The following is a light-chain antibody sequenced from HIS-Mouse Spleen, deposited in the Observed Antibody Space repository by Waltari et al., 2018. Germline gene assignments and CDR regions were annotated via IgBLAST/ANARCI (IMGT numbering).Light chain of an antibody. J-gene: IGLJ2*01. Sequence: SYELTQPPPVSLSPGQTARITFSGDALPKKYAYWYQQKSGQAPVLVIYEDSKPPSGIPERFSGSSSGTMATLTISGAKVEDEADYYCYSTDSSGNHRVFGGGTKLTVL. CDR1: ALPKKY. CDR3: YSTDSSGNHRV. V-gene: IGLV3-10*01. CDR2: EDS.